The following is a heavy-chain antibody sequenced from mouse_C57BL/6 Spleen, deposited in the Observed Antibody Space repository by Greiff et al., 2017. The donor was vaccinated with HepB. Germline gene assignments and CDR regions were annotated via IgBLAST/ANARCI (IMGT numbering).Heavy chain of an antibody. D-gene: IGHD1-1*01. CDR1: GFTFSDYG. Sequence: EVQVVESGGGLVKPGGSLKLSCAASGFTFSDYGMHWVRQAPEKGLEWVAYISSGSSTLYYADTVKGRFTISRDNAKNTLFLQMTSLRSEDTAMYYCARRAVADWYFDVWGTGTTVTVSS. V-gene: IGHV5-17*01. J-gene: IGHJ1*03. CDR3: ARRAVADWYFDV. CDR2: ISSGSSTL.